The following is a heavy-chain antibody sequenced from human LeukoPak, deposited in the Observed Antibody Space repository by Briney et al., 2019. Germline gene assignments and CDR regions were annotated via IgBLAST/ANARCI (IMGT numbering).Heavy chain of an antibody. D-gene: IGHD3-3*01. J-gene: IGHJ6*03. V-gene: IGHV4-59*07. CDR2: IYYSWST. CDR3: ARVGYYDFWSPAYYYYYMDV. Sequence: SDTLSLTCTVSGGSISSYYWSWLRQPPGKGLEWIGYIYYSWSTNYNHSLKRRVTISVDTSKNQCSLKLSSVTAADTAVYYCARVGYYDFWSPAYYYYYMDVWGKGTTVTVSS. CDR1: GGSISSYY.